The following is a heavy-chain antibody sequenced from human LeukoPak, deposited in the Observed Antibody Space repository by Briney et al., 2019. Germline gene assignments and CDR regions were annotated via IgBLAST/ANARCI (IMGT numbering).Heavy chain of an antibody. J-gene: IGHJ5*02. CDR2: ISASGGST. D-gene: IGHD2-15*01. Sequence: PGGSLRLSCAASGFTFSSSAMSWVRQAPGKGLEWVSTISASGGSTYYAVSVKGRFTISRDDSENTLYLQMNSLRAEDTAVYYCAKGGGWFDLWGQGTLVTVSS. CDR3: AKGGGWFDL. V-gene: IGHV3-23*01. CDR1: GFTFSSSA.